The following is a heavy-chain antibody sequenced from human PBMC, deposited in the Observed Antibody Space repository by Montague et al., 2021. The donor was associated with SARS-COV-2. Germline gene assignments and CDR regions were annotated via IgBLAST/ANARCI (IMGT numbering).Heavy chain of an antibody. CDR1: GGSIITGSNFY. CDR2: IHSSGGT. V-gene: IGHV4-61*02. J-gene: IGHJ5*02. D-gene: IGHD3-22*01. Sequence: TLSLTCAVSGGSIITGSNFYWGWIRQSAGKGLEWIGRIHSSGGTNYNPSLKSRLTMSVDSSANQFSPKLTSVTAADTAVYYCARDYYDSTGLNWFDPWGQGLLVTVSS. CDR3: ARDYYDSTGLNWFDP.